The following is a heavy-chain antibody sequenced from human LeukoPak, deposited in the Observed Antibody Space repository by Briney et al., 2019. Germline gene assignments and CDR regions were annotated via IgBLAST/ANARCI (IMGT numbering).Heavy chain of an antibody. CDR2: ISSSSSYI. V-gene: IGHV3-21*01. CDR1: GFTFSSYS. D-gene: IGHD3-3*01. J-gene: IGHJ6*03. Sequence: GGSLRLSCAASGFTFSSYSMNWVRQAPGKGLEWVSSISSSSSYIYYADSVKGRFTISRDNAKNSLYLQMNSLRAEDTAVYYCARDSITYYDFWSGYFYYMDVWGKGTTVTVSS. CDR3: ARDSITYYDFWSGYFYYMDV.